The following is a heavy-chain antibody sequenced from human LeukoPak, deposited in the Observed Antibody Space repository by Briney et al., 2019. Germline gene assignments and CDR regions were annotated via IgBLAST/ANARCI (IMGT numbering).Heavy chain of an antibody. CDR3: ARGPAPLRYFDWLPQYNWFDP. D-gene: IGHD3-9*01. V-gene: IGHV1-8*03. J-gene: IGHJ5*02. CDR2: MNPNSGNT. Sequence: ASVKVSCKASGYTFTSYDINWVRQATGQGLEWMGWMNPNSGNTGYAQKFQGRVTITRNTSISTAYMELSSLRSEDTAVYYCARGPAPLRYFDWLPQYNWFDPWGQGTLVTVSS. CDR1: GYTFTSYD.